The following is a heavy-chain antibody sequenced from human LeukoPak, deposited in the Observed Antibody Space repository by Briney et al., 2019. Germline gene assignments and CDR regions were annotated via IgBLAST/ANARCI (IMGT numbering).Heavy chain of an antibody. CDR1: GGSISSYY. CDR2: IYTSGST. Sequence: SETLSLTCTVSGGSISSYYWSWIRQPPGKGLEWIGRIYTSGSTNYNPSLKSRVTMSVDTSKNQFSLKLSSVTAADTAVYYCARDDSRDGSNYNYYGTDVWGQGTTVTVSS. J-gene: IGHJ6*02. CDR3: ARDDSRDGSNYNYYGTDV. D-gene: IGHD5-24*01. V-gene: IGHV4-4*07.